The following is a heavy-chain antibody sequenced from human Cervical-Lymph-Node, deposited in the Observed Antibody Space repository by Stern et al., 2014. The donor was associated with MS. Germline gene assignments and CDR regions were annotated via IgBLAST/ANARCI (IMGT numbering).Heavy chain of an antibody. D-gene: IGHD6-19*01. CDR3: AREYGGWYVADY. J-gene: IGHJ4*02. CDR1: GYTFTSYY. V-gene: IGHV1-46*01. Sequence: VQLVQSGAEVKKPGASVKVSCKASGYTFTSYYMHWVRQAPGQGLEWMGIINPSGGSTSYAQKFQGRVTMTRDTSTSTVYMELISLRSEDTAVYYCAREYGGWYVADYWGQGTLVTVSS. CDR2: INPSGGST.